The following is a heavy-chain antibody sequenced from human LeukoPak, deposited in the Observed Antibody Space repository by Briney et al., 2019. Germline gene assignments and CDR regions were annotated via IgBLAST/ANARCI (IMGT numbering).Heavy chain of an antibody. V-gene: IGHV3-21*01. J-gene: IGHJ4*02. CDR2: ISSSSSYI. CDR1: GFTFSS. CDR3: ARDSIYGSESFGDY. D-gene: IGHD3-10*01. Sequence: GGSLRLSCAASGFTFSSMNWVREAPGTGLERVSSISSSSSYIYYADSVKGRFTISRDNAKNSLYLQMNNLRAEDTAVYYCARDSIYGSESFGDYWGQGTLVTVSS.